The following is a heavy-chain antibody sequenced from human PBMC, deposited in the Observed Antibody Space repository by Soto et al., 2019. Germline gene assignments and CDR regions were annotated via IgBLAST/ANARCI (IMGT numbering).Heavy chain of an antibody. J-gene: IGHJ4*01. CDR2: IKSKTDGGTT. V-gene: IGHV3-15*07. CDR3: TTDSYSTIIIVRFDY. D-gene: IGHD3-22*01. Sequence: XXSLSLFFASSGFTFTNAWIHLVRQAPGKVLEWVGRIKSKTDGGTTDYAEPVKGRFAISRDDSNNMVYLQMNSLKIEDTAVYYCTTDSYSTIIIVRFDYWGHGTLVTVSS. CDR1: GFTFTNAW.